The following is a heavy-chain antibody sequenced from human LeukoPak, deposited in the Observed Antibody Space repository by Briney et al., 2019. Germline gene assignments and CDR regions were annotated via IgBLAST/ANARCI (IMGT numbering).Heavy chain of an antibody. V-gene: IGHV3-66*01. J-gene: IGHJ4*02. CDR3: ARGKPATAIRPYFDY. CDR1: GFTFSSYG. CDR2: IYSDGST. Sequence: SGRSLRLSCAASGFTFSSYGMHWVRQAPGKGLEWVSVIYSDGSTFYSDSVKGRFTISRGNSENTLYLQMNSLRAEDTAVYYCARGKPATAIRPYFDYWGQGTLVTVSS. D-gene: IGHD2-2*02.